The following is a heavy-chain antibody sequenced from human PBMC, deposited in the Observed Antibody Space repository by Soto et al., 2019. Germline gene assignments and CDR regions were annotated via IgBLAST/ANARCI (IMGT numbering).Heavy chain of an antibody. Sequence: EVQLLESGGGLIQPGGSLRLSCAPPGFTFGNYDIGGVRQVPGEGLDWVSGIRGSGDTYSADSFQGRFIISRDNSENTVYLQMNSLRAEDTAVYYCATISWSGGRFGGYWGQGTLVTVSS. D-gene: IGHD6-19*01. CDR3: ATISWSGGRFGGY. CDR2: IRGSGDT. V-gene: IGHV3-23*01. J-gene: IGHJ4*02. CDR1: GFTFGNYD.